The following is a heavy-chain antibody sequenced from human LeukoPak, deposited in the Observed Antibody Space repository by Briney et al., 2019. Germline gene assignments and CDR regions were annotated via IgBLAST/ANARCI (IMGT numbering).Heavy chain of an antibody. CDR1: GFTFSSYW. CDR2: INSDGSST. V-gene: IGHV3-74*01. CDR3: AREWAGPSFDY. Sequence: GGSLRLSCAASGFTFSSYWMHWVRQAPGKGLVWVSRINSDGSSTSYADSVKGRFTISRDNAKNTLYLQMNSLRAEDTAVYFCAREWAGPSFDYWGQGTLVTVSS. D-gene: IGHD6-19*01. J-gene: IGHJ4*02.